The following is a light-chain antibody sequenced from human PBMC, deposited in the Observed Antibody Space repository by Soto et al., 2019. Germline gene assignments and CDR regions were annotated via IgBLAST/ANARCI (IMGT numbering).Light chain of an antibody. CDR3: SSYTGSTTLHYV. CDR2: DVS. J-gene: IGLJ1*01. V-gene: IGLV2-14*01. CDR1: SSDVGGYNY. Sequence: QSALTQPASVSRSPGQSITISCTGTSSDVGGYNYVSWYQQHPGKAPKLLIYDVSNRPSGASNRFSGSKSGNTASLTISGLQAEDEADYYCSSYTGSTTLHYVFGTGTKVTVL.